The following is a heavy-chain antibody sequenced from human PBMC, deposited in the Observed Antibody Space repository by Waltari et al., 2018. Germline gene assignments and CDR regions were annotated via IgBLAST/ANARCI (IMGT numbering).Heavy chain of an antibody. Sequence: QVQLMESGGGVFQPGGSLTLSVAACGFTFHTYASPWVRPAPGRGREWVVGISQDGSGSVYRDSVRGRFTISRDNSENTLDLQMNGLRTDDTAVYFCARDTVPGAGTTWARNLFGPWGQGTLVTVSS. V-gene: IGHV3-30-3*01. J-gene: IGHJ5*02. CDR3: ARDTVPGAGTTWARNLFGP. D-gene: IGHD1-1*01. CDR1: GFTFHTYA. CDR2: ISQDGSGS.